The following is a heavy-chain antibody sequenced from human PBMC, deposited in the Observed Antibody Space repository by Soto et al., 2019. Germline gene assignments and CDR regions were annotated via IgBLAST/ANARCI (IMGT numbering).Heavy chain of an antibody. CDR3: PRVPLRYSSSHNFDS. D-gene: IGHD6-19*01. CDR1: GGSINSSNW. V-gene: IGHV4-4*02. CDR2: IYPSGTT. Sequence: SETLSCPCSVCGGSINSSNWWTWVRQPPGQGLEWIGEIYPSGTTNYNPSLKTRVTISLDKSTNQFSLRLTSVTAADTAADHCPRVPLRYSSSHNFDSWGQGALVTVS. J-gene: IGHJ4*02.